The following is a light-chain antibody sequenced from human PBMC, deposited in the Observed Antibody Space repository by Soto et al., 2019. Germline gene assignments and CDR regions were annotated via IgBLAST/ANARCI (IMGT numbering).Light chain of an antibody. Sequence: DIQITHSPSARSASVVDRVTITFQASQNINNYLNWYQQKPGRAPKLLIYDASNLEAGVPSRFRGSGSGKDFTFTISRLQPEDIATYYCQQYENLPTFGQGTRLEIK. CDR3: QQYENLPT. V-gene: IGKV1-33*01. J-gene: IGKJ5*01. CDR2: DAS. CDR1: QNINNY.